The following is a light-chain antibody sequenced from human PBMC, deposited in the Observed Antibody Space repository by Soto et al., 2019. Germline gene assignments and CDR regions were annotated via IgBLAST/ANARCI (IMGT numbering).Light chain of an antibody. CDR1: QFVSTR. CDR2: DAY. CDR3: QEYFQWPPGM. Sequence: EIVVTQSPATLSASPGERVTLTCRASQFVSTRLAWYPQRPGQVPRLLIYDAYTRALGISARFSGSGSGTEFSLTISSLQSEDFALYYCQEYFQWPPGMFGPGTTVDIK. J-gene: IGKJ1*01. V-gene: IGKV3-15*01.